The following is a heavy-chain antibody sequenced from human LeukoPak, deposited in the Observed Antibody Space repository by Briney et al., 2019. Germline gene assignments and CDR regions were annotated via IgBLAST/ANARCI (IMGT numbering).Heavy chain of an antibody. CDR1: GGSISSYY. D-gene: IGHD3-3*01. V-gene: IGHV4-4*09. J-gene: IGHJ6*03. Sequence: SETLSLTCTVSGGSISSYYWGWIRQPPGKGLEWIGYIYTSGSTNYNPSLKSRVTISVDTSKNQFSLKLSSVTAADTAVYYCARVRGDDFWSGYRHYYYMDVWGKGTTDTVSS. CDR2: IYTSGST. CDR3: ARVRGDDFWSGYRHYYYMDV.